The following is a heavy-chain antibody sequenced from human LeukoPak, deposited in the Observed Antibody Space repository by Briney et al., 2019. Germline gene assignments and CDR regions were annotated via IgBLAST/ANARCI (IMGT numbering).Heavy chain of an antibody. J-gene: IGHJ5*02. D-gene: IGHD5-18*01. CDR2: ISTYNGDT. V-gene: IGHV1-18*01. CDR3: ARDPVDTAAGTFDP. CDR1: GGTFSSYA. Sequence: ASVKVSCKASGGTFSSYAISWVRQAPGQGLEWMGWISTYNGDTNYAQKIQGRVTMTTDTSTSTAYMELRSLRSDDTAVYYCARDPVDTAAGTFDPWGQGTLVTVSS.